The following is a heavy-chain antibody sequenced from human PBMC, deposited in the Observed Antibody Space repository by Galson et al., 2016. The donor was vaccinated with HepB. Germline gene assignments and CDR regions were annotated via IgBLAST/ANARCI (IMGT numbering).Heavy chain of an antibody. CDR3: AKAALVGPTYPLEF. J-gene: IGHJ4*02. D-gene: IGHD1-26*01. CDR1: GFIFSNYA. CDR2: ISEDGSSK. Sequence: SLRLSCAASGFIFSNYAVLWVRQAPGKGPEWVAVISEDGSSKHYIAPVAGRFTVSRDNSKNTFYLQMNSLRAEDRAVYYCAKAALVGPTYPLEFWGPGTLVTVSS. V-gene: IGHV3-30*04.